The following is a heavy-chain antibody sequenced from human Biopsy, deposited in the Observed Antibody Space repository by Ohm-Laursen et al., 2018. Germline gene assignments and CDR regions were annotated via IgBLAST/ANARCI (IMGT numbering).Heavy chain of an antibody. CDR3: ARDTRWSPYHMDV. Sequence: SLRLSCAAFGFPFSDYYMRWIRQAPGKGLEWVSYISSGGTTIYYADSVKGRFTISRDNAKNPLYLQMNSLRADDTAVYYCARDTRWSPYHMDVWGQGTTVTVSS. D-gene: IGHD4-23*01. CDR2: ISSGGTTI. J-gene: IGHJ6*02. V-gene: IGHV3-11*01. CDR1: GFPFSDYY.